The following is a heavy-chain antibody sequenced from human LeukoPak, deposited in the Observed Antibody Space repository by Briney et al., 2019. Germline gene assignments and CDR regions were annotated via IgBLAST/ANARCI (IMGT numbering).Heavy chain of an antibody. J-gene: IGHJ4*02. D-gene: IGHD3-3*01. CDR2: ISSSGDII. Sequence: GGSLRLSCAASGFTFSSYEMNWVRQAPGKGLEWVSYISSSGDIIYYPESMKGRFTISRDNAKNSLYLQMNSPRAEDTAVYYCASGSLEYYFDYWGQGILVTVSS. V-gene: IGHV3-48*03. CDR1: GFTFSSYE. CDR3: ASGSLEYYFDY.